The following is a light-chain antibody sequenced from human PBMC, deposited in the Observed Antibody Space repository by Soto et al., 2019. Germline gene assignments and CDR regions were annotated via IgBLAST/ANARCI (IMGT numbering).Light chain of an antibody. V-gene: IGLV1-44*01. Sequence: QSVLTQPPSASGTPGQRVTISCSGSSANIGGNLVSWYQQVPGTAPKLLIYSNNQRPSGVPDRFSGSKSGTSASLAISGLQSEDEADYYCATWDDSLTCYVFETGTKVTVL. J-gene: IGLJ1*01. CDR2: SNN. CDR3: ATWDDSLTCYV. CDR1: SANIGGNL.